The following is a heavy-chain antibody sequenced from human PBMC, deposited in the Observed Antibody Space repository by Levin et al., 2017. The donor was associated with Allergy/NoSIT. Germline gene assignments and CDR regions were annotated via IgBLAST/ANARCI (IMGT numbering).Heavy chain of an antibody. V-gene: IGHV1-58*01. CDR2: IVVGSGNT. CDR1: GFTFTSSA. CDR3: AAKVVSGGSGSYYKSALDY. D-gene: IGHD3-10*01. J-gene: IGHJ4*02. Sequence: ASVKVSCKASGFTFTSSAVQWVRQARGQRLEWIGWIVVGSGNTNYAQKFQERVTITRDMSTSTAYMELSSLRSEDTAVYYCAAKVVSGGSGSYYKSALDYWGQGTLVTVSS.